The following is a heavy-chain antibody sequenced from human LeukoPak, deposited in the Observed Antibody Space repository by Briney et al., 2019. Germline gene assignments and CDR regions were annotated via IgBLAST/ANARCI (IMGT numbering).Heavy chain of an antibody. J-gene: IGHJ4*02. CDR2: IYYSGT. Sequence: PSETLSLTCTVSGGSISSGGYYWTWIRQHPGKGLEWVGYIYYSGTYYNPSLKSRVSISEDTSKNQFSLKLTSVTAADTAVYYCARDAQLWGQGTLVTVSS. CDR3: ARDAQL. D-gene: IGHD5-18*01. CDR1: GGSISSGGYY. V-gene: IGHV4-31*03.